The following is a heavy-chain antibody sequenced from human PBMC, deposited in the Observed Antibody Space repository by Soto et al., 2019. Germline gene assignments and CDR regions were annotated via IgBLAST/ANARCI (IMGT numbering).Heavy chain of an antibody. CDR3: ARHWGFGADF. D-gene: IGHD3-16*01. CDR1: GGSIRSYY. V-gene: IGHV4-59*08. J-gene: IGHJ4*02. Sequence: QVQLQESGPGLVKPSETLSLTCTVSGGSIRSYYWSWIRQPPGKGLEWIGYIYYSGSTNYNPSLKSRVTISVDTSKNQFSLKLSSVTAADTAVYYCARHWGFGADFWGQGTLVTVSS. CDR2: IYYSGST.